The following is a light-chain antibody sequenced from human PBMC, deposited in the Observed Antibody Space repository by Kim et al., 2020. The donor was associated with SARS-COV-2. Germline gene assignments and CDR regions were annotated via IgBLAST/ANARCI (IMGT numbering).Light chain of an antibody. CDR3: QQYGNFPIT. Sequence: LSPGERGTLSCRASQIVTTYLAWYQQKPGQAPRLLIYDASSRATTIPDRFSGSGSGTDFTLTISRLEPEDFAVYFCQQYGNFPITFGQGTRLEIK. J-gene: IGKJ5*01. CDR1: QIVTTY. V-gene: IGKV3-20*01. CDR2: DAS.